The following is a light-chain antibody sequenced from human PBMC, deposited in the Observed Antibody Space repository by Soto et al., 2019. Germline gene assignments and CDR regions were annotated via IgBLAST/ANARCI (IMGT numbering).Light chain of an antibody. CDR2: DAS. V-gene: IGKV3-11*01. CDR1: QRVSRF. Sequence: ETVLTQSPATLSLSPGERATLSCRASQRVSRFLAWYQQKPGQDPRLLIYDASNRATGIPARFSGRGSGTDFTLAISSLEPEDFAVYYCQQRGNWPPITFGQGTRMDIK. CDR3: QQRGNWPPIT. J-gene: IGKJ5*01.